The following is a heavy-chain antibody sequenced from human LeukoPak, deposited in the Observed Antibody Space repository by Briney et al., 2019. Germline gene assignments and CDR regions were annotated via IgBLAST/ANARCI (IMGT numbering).Heavy chain of an antibody. CDR1: GFTFSRYW. J-gene: IGHJ3*02. CDR3: AGDLGWDDVFDI. Sequence: GGSLRLSCAASGFTFSRYWMHWVRQAPGKGLVWVSRINSDGSSTSYADSVRGRFTISRDNAKNTLYLQINSLRAEDTAVYYCAGDLGWDDVFDIWGQGTMVTVSS. CDR2: INSDGSST. D-gene: IGHD1-26*01. V-gene: IGHV3-74*01.